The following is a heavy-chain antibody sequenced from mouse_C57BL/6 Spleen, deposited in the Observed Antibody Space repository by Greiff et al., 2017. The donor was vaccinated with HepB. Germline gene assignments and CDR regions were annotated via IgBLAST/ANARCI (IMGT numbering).Heavy chain of an antibody. CDR1: GYSITSGYY. CDR2: ISYDGSN. J-gene: IGHJ2*01. Sequence: ESGPGLVKPSQSLSLTCSVTGYSITSGYYWNWIRQFPGNKLEWMGYISYDGSNNYNPSLKNRISITRDTSKNQFFLKLNSVTTEDTATYYCARASDGYYEGYYFDYWGQGTTLTVSS. CDR3: ARASDGYYEGYYFDY. D-gene: IGHD2-3*01. V-gene: IGHV3-6*01.